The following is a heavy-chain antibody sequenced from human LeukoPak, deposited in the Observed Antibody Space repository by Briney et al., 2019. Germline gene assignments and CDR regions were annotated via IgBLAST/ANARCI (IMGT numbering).Heavy chain of an antibody. CDR1: GFTFSSYG. CDR3: ARASIYDSSGYLDY. Sequence: GSLRLSCAASGFTFSSYGMHWVRQAPGKGLEWVAVIWYDGSNEYYADSVKGRFTISRDNSKNTLYLQMNSLRAEDTAVYYCARASIYDSSGYLDYWGQGTLVTVSS. D-gene: IGHD3-22*01. CDR2: IWYDGSNE. J-gene: IGHJ4*02. V-gene: IGHV3-33*01.